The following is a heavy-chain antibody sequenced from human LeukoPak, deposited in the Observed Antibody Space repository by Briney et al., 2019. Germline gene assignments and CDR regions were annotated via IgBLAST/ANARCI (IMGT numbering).Heavy chain of an antibody. CDR3: ARDQKDIVVVPAAMDYYYYGMDV. CDR2: IIPIFGTA. Sequence: SVKVSCKASGGTFSSYAISWVRQAPGQVLEWMGGIIPIFGTANYTQKFQGRVTITADESTSTAYMELSSLRSEDTAVYYCARDQKDIVVVPAAMDYYYYGMDVWGQGTTVTVSS. J-gene: IGHJ6*02. CDR1: GGTFSSYA. V-gene: IGHV1-69*13. D-gene: IGHD2-2*01.